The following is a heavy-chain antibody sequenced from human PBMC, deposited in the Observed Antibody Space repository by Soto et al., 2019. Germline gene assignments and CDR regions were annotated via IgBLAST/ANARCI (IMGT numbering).Heavy chain of an antibody. CDR1: GFTIGIYG. D-gene: IGHD3-10*01. CDR3: ASDSGYGSGTSVNHYLHX. CDR2: IRLDASEK. Sequence: GGSLRLSCAASGFTIGIYGLSWVRQGPGPGLEWLSTIRLDASEKEYGCSVKGRLTVSRDNAKNSLYLQMDSLIAEDTAVYYCASDSGYGSGTSVNHYLHXWGHGTLVTVSX. J-gene: IGHJ4*01. V-gene: IGHV3-7*01.